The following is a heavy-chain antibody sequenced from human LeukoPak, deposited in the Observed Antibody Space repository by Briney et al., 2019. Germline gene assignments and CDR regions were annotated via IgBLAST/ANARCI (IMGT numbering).Heavy chain of an antibody. CDR2: MRRDGNEI. D-gene: IGHD2-15*01. CDR1: GFTFSTYW. CDR3: AREGYCSGGSCYPDY. Sequence: GGSLRLSCSASGFTFSTYWMSWVRQAPGKGLEWVANMRRDGNEIYYLDSVRGRFTISRDNAKNSLYLQMNSLRAEDTAVYYCAREGYCSGGSCYPDYWGQGTLVTVSS. V-gene: IGHV3-7*01. J-gene: IGHJ4*02.